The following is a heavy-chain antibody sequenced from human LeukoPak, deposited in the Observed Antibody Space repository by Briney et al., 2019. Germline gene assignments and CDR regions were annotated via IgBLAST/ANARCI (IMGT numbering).Heavy chain of an antibody. V-gene: IGHV4-59*08. CDR2: IYYSGST. CDR3: AGLSYHFDY. CDR1: GGSISSYY. J-gene: IGHJ4*02. Sequence: PSETLSLTCTVSGGSISSYYWSWIRQPPGKGLEWIGYIYYSGSTNYNPSLKSRVTISVDTSKNQFSLKLSSVTAADTAVYYCAGLSYHFDYWGQGTLVTVSS.